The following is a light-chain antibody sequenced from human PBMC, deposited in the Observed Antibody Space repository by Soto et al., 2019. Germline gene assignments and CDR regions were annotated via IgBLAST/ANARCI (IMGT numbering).Light chain of an antibody. Sequence: QSVLTQPRSVSGSPGQSVTISCTGTSSDVGGYNYVSWYQHHPGKAPKLMIYDVDKRPSGVPGRFSGSKSGNTASLTISGLQAEVEADYYCCSYAGSYPFVFGTGTKVTVL. CDR2: DVD. CDR1: SSDVGGYNY. J-gene: IGLJ1*01. CDR3: CSYAGSYPFV. V-gene: IGLV2-11*01.